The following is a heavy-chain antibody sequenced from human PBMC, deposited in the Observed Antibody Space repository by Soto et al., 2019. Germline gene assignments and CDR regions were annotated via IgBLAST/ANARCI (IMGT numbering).Heavy chain of an antibody. V-gene: IGHV1-2*02. CDR1: EYTFTGYY. CDR3: ARQQDRGIMASGFDY. Sequence: HVQLVQSGAEVKKPGSSVKVSCKASEYTFTGYYIHWMRLAPGQGLEWMGWGNPLTGDTIYAQKFQGRVTMTRDTSVNTVYMELYRLISDDTAVYYCARQQDRGIMASGFDYWGQGPLVTVSS. CDR2: GNPLTGDT. D-gene: IGHD1-26*01. J-gene: IGHJ4*02.